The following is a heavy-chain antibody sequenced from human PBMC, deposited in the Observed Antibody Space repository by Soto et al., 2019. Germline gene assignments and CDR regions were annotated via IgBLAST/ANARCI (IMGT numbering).Heavy chain of an antibody. CDR3: AYRRGSTYYFDS. CDR2: IYWDDEK. V-gene: IGHV2-5*02. J-gene: IGHJ4*02. Sequence: QITLKESSPTLVKPTQTLTLTCTFSGFSLSTTGEGVAWIRQSPGKTLEWLALIYWDDEKRYSPSLESRLAVNKGTSKNQVVLVMNNMAPVDTATYYCAYRRGSTYYFDSWGQGTLVTVSS. CDR1: GFSLSTTGEG. D-gene: IGHD6-13*01.